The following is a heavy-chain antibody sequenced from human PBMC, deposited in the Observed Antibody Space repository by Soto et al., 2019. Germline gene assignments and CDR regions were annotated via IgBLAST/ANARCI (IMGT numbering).Heavy chain of an antibody. CDR3: AKDSAALANWNDVAPEANWFEP. Sequence: GGSLRLSCAASGFTFDDYGMSWVRQAPGKGLEWVSGINWDGGSTGYADSVKGRFTISRDNAKNSLYLQMNSLRAEDTAVYYCAKDSAALANWNDVAPEANWFEPWGQGTRVTVSS. V-gene: IGHV3-20*04. D-gene: IGHD1-20*01. J-gene: IGHJ5*02. CDR1: GFTFDDYG. CDR2: INWDGGST.